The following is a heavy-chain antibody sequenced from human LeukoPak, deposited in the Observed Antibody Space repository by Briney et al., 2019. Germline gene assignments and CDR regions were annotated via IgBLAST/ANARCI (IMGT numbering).Heavy chain of an antibody. CDR2: ISYDGSNK. CDR3: AKDSEYFDY. V-gene: IGHV3-30*18. D-gene: IGHD6-6*01. J-gene: IGHJ4*02. CDR1: GFTFSSYG. Sequence: GRSLRLSCAASGFTFSSYGMHWVRQAPGKGLEWVAVISYDGSNKYYADSVKGRFTISRDNSKNTLYLQMNSLRAEDTAVYYCAKDSEYFDYWGQGTLVTVSS.